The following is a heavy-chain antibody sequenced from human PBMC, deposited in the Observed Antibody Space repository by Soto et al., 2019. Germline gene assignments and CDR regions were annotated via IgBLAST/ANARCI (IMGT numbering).Heavy chain of an antibody. D-gene: IGHD2-2*01. V-gene: IGHV4-31*03. CDR2: IYYSGST. Sequence: QVQLQESGPGLVKPSQTLSLTCTVSGGSISSGGYYWSWIRQHPGKGLEWIGYIYYSGSTYYNPSLQSRVTISVATPKNQFSLKLSSVTAAATAVYYCARGRGVVVPAATNNYFDYWGQGTLVTVSS. CDR3: ARGRGVVVPAATNNYFDY. CDR1: GGSISSGGYY. J-gene: IGHJ4*02.